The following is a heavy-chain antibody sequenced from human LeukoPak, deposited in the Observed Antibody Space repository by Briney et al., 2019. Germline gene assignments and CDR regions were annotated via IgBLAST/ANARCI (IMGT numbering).Heavy chain of an antibody. CDR1: GGFISSGGYY. V-gene: IGHV4-31*03. J-gene: IGHJ6*03. Sequence: PSQTLSLTCTVSGGFISSGGYYWSWIRQHPGKGLEWIGYIYYSGSTYYNPSLKSRVTISVDTSKNQFSLKLSSVTAADTAVYYCARLKSGIVVVPAAPRGYYYMDVWGKGTTVTVSS. D-gene: IGHD2-2*01. CDR3: ARLKSGIVVVPAAPRGYYYMDV. CDR2: IYYSGST.